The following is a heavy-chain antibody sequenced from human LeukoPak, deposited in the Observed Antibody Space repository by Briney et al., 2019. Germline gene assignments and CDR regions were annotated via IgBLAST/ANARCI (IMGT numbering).Heavy chain of an antibody. Sequence: ASVKVSCKASGYTFTSYGISWVRQAPGQGLEWMRWISAYNGNTNYAQKLQGRVTMTTDTSTSTAYKELRSLRSDDTAVYYCARVRYSSSWYDYWGQGTLVTVSS. CDR1: GYTFTSYG. V-gene: IGHV1-18*01. CDR2: ISAYNGNT. J-gene: IGHJ4*02. D-gene: IGHD6-13*01. CDR3: ARVRYSSSWYDY.